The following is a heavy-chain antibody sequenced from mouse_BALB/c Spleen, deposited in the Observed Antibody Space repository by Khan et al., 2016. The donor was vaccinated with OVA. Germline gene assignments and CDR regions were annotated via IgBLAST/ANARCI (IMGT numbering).Heavy chain of an antibody. CDR2: IYPGSGSI. D-gene: IGHD2-1*01. CDR3: AKIFDGNSYAMDY. V-gene: IGHV1-77*01. J-gene: IGHJ4*01. CDR1: GYTFTDYV. Sequence: VQLQESGPELVKPGASVKMSCKASGYTFTDYVISWVKQRTGQGLEWIGEIYPGSGSIYYNEKFKGKATLTADTSSNTAYMQLSSLTSEDSAVFFCAKIFDGNSYAMDYWGQGTSVTVSS.